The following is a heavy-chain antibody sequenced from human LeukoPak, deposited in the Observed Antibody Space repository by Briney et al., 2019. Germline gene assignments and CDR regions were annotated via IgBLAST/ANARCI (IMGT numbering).Heavy chain of an antibody. CDR2: IHSGGTT. J-gene: IGHJ6*02. Sequence: KPSETLSLTCTVSGGSLTPYYWTWIRQSAGKGMEYIGRIHSGGTTNYNPSLRSRITISVDTSKNQFSLNLSSVTAADTAGYYCARDVVVVPAAIHYGMDVWGQGTTVTVSS. CDR1: GGSLTPYY. V-gene: IGHV4-4*07. CDR3: ARDVVVVPAAIHYGMDV. D-gene: IGHD2-2*01.